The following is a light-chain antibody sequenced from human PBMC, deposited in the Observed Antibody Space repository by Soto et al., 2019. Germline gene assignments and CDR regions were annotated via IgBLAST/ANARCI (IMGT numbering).Light chain of an antibody. V-gene: IGKV3-15*01. CDR3: QQYNKWPPST. CDR1: QSVSSN. J-gene: IGKJ1*01. Sequence: EIVMTQSPATLSVSPGGSAALSCRASQSVSSNLACYQQKPGQAPRLLIYGASTRATGIPARFSGSGSGTEFTLIISYLQSEDFAVYYCQQYNKWPPSTFGQGTKVDIK. CDR2: GAS.